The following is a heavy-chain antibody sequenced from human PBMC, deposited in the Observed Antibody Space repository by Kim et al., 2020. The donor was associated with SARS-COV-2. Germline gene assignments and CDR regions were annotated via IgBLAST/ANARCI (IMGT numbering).Heavy chain of an antibody. CDR1: GGSISSSSYY. V-gene: IGHV4-39*01. J-gene: IGHJ4*02. CDR2: IYYSGSA. D-gene: IGHD4-4*01. Sequence: SETLSLTCSVSGGSISSSSYYWGWIRQPPGKGLEWIGSIYYSGSAYYHPSYRGRLTIYVDTSKNQFSLRVPSVTAADTAIYYCARQATVTSRYFDYWGQGTLVTVSS. CDR3: ARQATVTSRYFDY.